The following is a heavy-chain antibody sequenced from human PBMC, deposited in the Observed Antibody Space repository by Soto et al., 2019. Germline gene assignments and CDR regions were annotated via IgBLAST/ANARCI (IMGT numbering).Heavy chain of an antibody. CDR1: GGSISSYY. Sequence: PSETLSLTCTVSGGSISSYYWSWIRQPPGKGLEWIVYIYYSGSTNYNPSLKSRVTISVDTSKNQFSLKLSSVTAADTAVYYCARDRTMNWFDPWGQGTLVTVSS. CDR3: ARDRTMNWFDP. J-gene: IGHJ5*02. CDR2: IYYSGST. V-gene: IGHV4-59*01.